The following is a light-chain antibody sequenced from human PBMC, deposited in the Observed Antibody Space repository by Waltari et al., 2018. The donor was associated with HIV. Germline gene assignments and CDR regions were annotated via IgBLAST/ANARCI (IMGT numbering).Light chain of an antibody. Sequence: QSALTQPACVSGSPGQSITISCTGTSSDVGGYNYVSWYQQHPGKAPKLMIYEVSNRPSGVSNRFSGSKSGNTASLTISGLQAEDEADYYCSSYTSSSTLDYVFGTGTEVTVL. CDR3: SSYTSSSTLDYV. J-gene: IGLJ1*01. CDR2: EVS. CDR1: SSDVGGYNY. V-gene: IGLV2-14*01.